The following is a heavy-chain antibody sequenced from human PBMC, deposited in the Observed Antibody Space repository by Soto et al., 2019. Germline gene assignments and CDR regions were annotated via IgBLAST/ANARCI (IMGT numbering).Heavy chain of an antibody. CDR2: VYPGDSDT. J-gene: IGHJ4*02. CDR1: GYKFANFW. V-gene: IGHV5-51*01. CDR3: ASGDFLDY. Sequence: PGESLKISCKASGYKFANFWIGWVRQMPGKGLEWMGMVYPGDSDTRYSPPFRGQVTISADESTTTAYLQWHSLKASDTAMYYCASGDFLDYWGQGXLVTVSS.